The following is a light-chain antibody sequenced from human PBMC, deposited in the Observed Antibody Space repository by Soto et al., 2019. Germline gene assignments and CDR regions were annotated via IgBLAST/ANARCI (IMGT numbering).Light chain of an antibody. CDR3: HPHIIYFQT. CDR2: GAS. J-gene: IGKJ1*01. CDR1: QSIRYY. Sequence: DIQLTQSPPTLSASVGDRVTITCRASQSIRYYLAWYQQMPGKAPKLLIYGASSLQSGVPSRFNGRVSGTDFPLPIGSLNLIFFQFYFGHPHIIYFQTFGQGT. V-gene: IGKV1-5*01.